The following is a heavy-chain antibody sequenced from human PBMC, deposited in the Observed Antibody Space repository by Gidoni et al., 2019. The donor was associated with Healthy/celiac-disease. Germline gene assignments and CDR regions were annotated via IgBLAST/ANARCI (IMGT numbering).Heavy chain of an antibody. Sequence: QVQLVESGGGVVQPGRSRRLSCAAPGFTFSSYALHWVRQDQGKGLEWVAVISNDGSNKYYADSVKGRFTISRDNSKNTLYLQMNSLRAEDTAVYYCARDLVGTVRGVLVTAIRDYYYGMDVWGQGTTVTVSS. CDR1: GFTFSSYA. V-gene: IGHV3-30-3*01. J-gene: IGHJ6*02. CDR2: ISNDGSNK. CDR3: ARDLVGTVRGVLVTAIRDYYYGMDV. D-gene: IGHD2-21*02.